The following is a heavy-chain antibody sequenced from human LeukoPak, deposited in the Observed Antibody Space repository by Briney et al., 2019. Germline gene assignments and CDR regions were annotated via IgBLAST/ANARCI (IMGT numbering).Heavy chain of an antibody. CDR2: ISSNRGST. V-gene: IGHV3-64*01. CDR3: ARIAVAGQLDY. Sequence: PGGSLRLSCAASGFTFSSYAMHWVRQAPGKGLEYVSAISSNRGSTYYANSVKGRFTISRDNSKNTLYLQMGSLRAEDMAVYYCARIAVAGQLDYWGQGTLVTVSS. CDR1: GFTFSSYA. D-gene: IGHD6-19*01. J-gene: IGHJ4*02.